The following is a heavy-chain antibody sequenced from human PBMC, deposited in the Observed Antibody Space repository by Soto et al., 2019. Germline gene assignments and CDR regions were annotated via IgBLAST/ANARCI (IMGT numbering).Heavy chain of an antibody. J-gene: IGHJ6*02. CDR2: TYYRSKWYN. CDR3: ARGAHKSGTFDYYYYGMDV. Sequence: SQTLSLTCVISGDSVSSNSAAWNWIRQSPSRGLEWLGRTYYRSKWYNDYAVSVKSRITINPDTSKNQFSLQLNSVTPEDTAVYYCARGAHKSGTFDYYYYGMDVWGQGTTVTVSS. CDR1: GDSVSSNSAA. D-gene: IGHD1-26*01. V-gene: IGHV6-1*01.